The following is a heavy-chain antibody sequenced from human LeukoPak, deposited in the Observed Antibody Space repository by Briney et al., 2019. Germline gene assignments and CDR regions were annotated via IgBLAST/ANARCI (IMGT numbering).Heavy chain of an antibody. CDR1: GLNFNSYT. CDR2: LLGSGSDM. CDR3: AKVQSDIVGAVFFSFDV. J-gene: IGHJ3*01. V-gene: IGHV3-21*06. D-gene: IGHD1-26*01. Sequence: GGSLRLSCGASGLNFNSYTMNWVRQAPGKGLQWVASLLGSGSDMFHADSLKGRFTISRDNSKNSLYLQMNSLRVEDTAVYYCAKVQSDIVGAVFFSFDVWGQGKMVTVAS.